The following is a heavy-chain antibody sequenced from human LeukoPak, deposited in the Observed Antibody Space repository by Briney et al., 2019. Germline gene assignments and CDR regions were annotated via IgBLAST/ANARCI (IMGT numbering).Heavy chain of an antibody. CDR1: GGTFSSYA. Sequence: ASVKVSCKASGGTFSSYAISWVRQAPGQGLEWMGGIIPIFGTANYAQKFQGRVTMTTDTSTSTAYMELRSLRSDDTAVYYCARAGGSGYGIQWGQGTLVTVSS. CDR2: IIPIFGTA. J-gene: IGHJ4*02. V-gene: IGHV1-69*05. D-gene: IGHD5-12*01. CDR3: ARAGGSGYGIQ.